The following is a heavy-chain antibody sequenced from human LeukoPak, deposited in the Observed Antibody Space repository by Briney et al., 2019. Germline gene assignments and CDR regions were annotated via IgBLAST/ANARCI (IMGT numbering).Heavy chain of an antibody. J-gene: IGHJ4*02. CDR3: ARDRSRRTYYDILTGHMPLGYFDY. Sequence: ASVKVSCKTSGYTFTSHGISWVRQAPGQGLEWMGWITAYNGSTNYAQKFQGRVTMTRDTSISTAYMELSRLRSDDTAVYYCARDRSRRTYYDILTGHMPLGYFDYWGQGTLVTVSS. CDR2: ITAYNGST. V-gene: IGHV1-18*01. CDR1: GYTFTSHG. D-gene: IGHD3-9*01.